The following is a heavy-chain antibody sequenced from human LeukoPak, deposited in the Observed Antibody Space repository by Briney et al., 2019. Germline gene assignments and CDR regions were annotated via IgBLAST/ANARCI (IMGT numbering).Heavy chain of an antibody. Sequence: SETLSLTCAVYGGSFSGYYWSWIRQPPGKGLEWIGEINHSGSTNYNPSLKSRVTISVDTSKNQFSLQLNSVTPEDTAVYYCARSIAAAGTIDYWGQGTLVTVSS. CDR2: INHSGST. CDR3: ARSIAAAGTIDY. D-gene: IGHD6-13*01. V-gene: IGHV4-34*01. J-gene: IGHJ4*02. CDR1: GGSFSGYY.